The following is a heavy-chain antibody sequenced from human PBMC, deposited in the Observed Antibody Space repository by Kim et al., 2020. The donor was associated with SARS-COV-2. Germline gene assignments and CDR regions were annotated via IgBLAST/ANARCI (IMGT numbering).Heavy chain of an antibody. V-gene: IGHV1-3*01. CDR1: GYTFTSYA. CDR3: AAYYYDSSGPNPYYYYGMDV. CDR2: INAGNGNT. Sequence: ASVKVSCKASGYTFTSYAMHWVRQAPGQRLEWMGWINAGNGNTKYSQKFQGRVTITRDTSASTAYMELSSLRSEDTAVYYCAAYYYDSSGPNPYYYYGMDVWGQGTRSPSP. J-gene: IGHJ6*02. D-gene: IGHD3-22*01.